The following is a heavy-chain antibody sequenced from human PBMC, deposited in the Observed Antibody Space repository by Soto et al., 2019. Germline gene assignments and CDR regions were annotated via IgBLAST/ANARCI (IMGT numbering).Heavy chain of an antibody. CDR3: ATIIRFFEFDR. Sequence: SETLSLTCAVYGGSFSGYYWSWIRQPPGKGLEWIGEINHSGSTNYNPSLKSRVTISVDTSKNQFSLKLSSVTAADTAVYYCATIIRFFEFDRWGQGTLVTV. V-gene: IGHV4-34*01. CDR2: INHSGST. CDR1: GGSFSGYY. D-gene: IGHD3-9*01. J-gene: IGHJ5*02.